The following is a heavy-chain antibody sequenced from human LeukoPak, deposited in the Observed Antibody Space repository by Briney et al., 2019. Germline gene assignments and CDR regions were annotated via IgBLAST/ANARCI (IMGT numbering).Heavy chain of an antibody. V-gene: IGHV3-7*01. J-gene: IGHJ4*02. CDR2: IKEDGSEK. D-gene: IGHD4-23*01. CDR1: GFALSNYW. CDR3: ARDGYSSNSIVD. Sequence: GGSLRLSCAASGFALSNYWMSWVRQAPEKGLEWVANIKEDGSEKYYVDSVKGRFTISRDNAKNSLFLQMNCLRAEDTAVYYCARDGYSSNSIVDWGQGTLVTVSS.